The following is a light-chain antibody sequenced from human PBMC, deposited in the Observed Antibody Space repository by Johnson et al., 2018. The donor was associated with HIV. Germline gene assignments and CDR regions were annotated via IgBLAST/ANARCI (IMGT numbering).Light chain of an antibody. Sequence: QSVLTQPPSVSAAPGQKVTISCSGSSSNIGNNYVSWYQQLPGTAPTLLIYDYNKRPSGIPDRFSGSKSGTSATLGITGLQTGDEAEYYGETWDSSLRAGVFGTGTKVTVL. V-gene: IGLV1-51*01. CDR1: SSNIGNNY. CDR2: DYN. CDR3: ETWDSSLRAGV. J-gene: IGLJ1*01.